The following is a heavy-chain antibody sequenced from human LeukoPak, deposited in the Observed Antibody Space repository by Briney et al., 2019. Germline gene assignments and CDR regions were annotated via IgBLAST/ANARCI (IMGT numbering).Heavy chain of an antibody. Sequence: GGSLRLSCAASGFTFSSYWMSWVRQAPGKGLEWVANIKQDGSVKYYVDSVKGRFTISRDNAKNSLYLQMNSLRAEDTAVYYCAKDFTIFGVVTSSDYWGQGTLVTVSS. V-gene: IGHV3-7*04. CDR1: GFTFSSYW. CDR3: AKDFTIFGVVTSSDY. J-gene: IGHJ4*02. D-gene: IGHD3-3*01. CDR2: IKQDGSVK.